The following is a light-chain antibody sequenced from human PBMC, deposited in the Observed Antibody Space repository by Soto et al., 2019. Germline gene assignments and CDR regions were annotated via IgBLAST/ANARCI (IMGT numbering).Light chain of an antibody. J-gene: IGLJ1*01. V-gene: IGLV2-23*01. Sequence: QSALTQPASVSGSPGQSITISCTGTSSDVGSYNLVSWYQQHPGKAPKLMIYEGSKRPSGVSNRFSGSKSGNTASLTISGLQAEDEADYYCCSYAGSSTYVFGTGTKVTVX. CDR3: CSYAGSSTYV. CDR2: EGS. CDR1: SSDVGSYNL.